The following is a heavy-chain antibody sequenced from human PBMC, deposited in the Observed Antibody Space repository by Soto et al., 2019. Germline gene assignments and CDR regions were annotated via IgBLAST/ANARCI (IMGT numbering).Heavy chain of an antibody. CDR1: GGSISSGGYS. CDR3: AISQSYCCGGSCYLFYFGMDV. Sequence: QLQLQESGSGLVKPSQTLSLTCAVSGGSISSGGYSWSWIRQPPGKGLEWIGYIYHSGSTYYNPSLKSRVTISVDRSKNQFSLKPSSGTGADTAVYYCAISQSYCCGGSCYLFYFGMDVWGQGTTVTVSS. CDR2: IYHSGST. V-gene: IGHV4-30-2*01. D-gene: IGHD2-15*01. J-gene: IGHJ6*02.